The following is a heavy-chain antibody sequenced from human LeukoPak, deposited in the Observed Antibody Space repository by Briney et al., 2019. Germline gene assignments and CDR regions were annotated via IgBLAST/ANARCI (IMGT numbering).Heavy chain of an antibody. CDR3: ARGGNALDY. CDR1: GGSISTYY. Sequence: PSETLSLTCTVSGGSISTYYWSWIRQPPGKGLDWIGSLYYTGSTNYNPSLRSRVTISLDTSKNQISLRLSSVTAADTVVYYCARGGNALDYWGQGTLVTVSS. J-gene: IGHJ4*02. D-gene: IGHD4-23*01. V-gene: IGHV4-59*01. CDR2: LYYTGST.